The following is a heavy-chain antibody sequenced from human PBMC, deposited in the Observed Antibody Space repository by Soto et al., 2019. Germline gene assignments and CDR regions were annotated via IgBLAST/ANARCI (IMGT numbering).Heavy chain of an antibody. CDR1: GGSVSSGSYY. CDR3: ARGITIFGVTFDP. D-gene: IGHD3-3*01. Sequence: QVQLQESGPGLVKPSETLSLTCTVSGGSVSSGSYYWSWIRQPPGKGLEWIGYIYYSGSTNYNPSLKSRVTISVDTSKNQFALKLGSVTAADTAVYYCARGITIFGVTFDPWGQGTLVTVSS. J-gene: IGHJ5*02. CDR2: IYYSGST. V-gene: IGHV4-61*01.